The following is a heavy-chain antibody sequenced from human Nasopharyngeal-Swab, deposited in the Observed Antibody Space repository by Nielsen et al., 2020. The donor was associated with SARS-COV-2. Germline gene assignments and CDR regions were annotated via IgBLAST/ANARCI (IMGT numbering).Heavy chain of an antibody. D-gene: IGHD3-22*01. CDR3: AKDGLYYYDSSAHPAEYFQN. CDR2: IGGSGTST. CDR1: GFTFSSYA. J-gene: IGHJ1*01. V-gene: IGHV3-23*01. Sequence: LSLTCAASGFTFSSYAMNWVRQSPGKGLEWVSNIGGSGTSTYYADSVKGRFTISRDNSKNALFLQMNSLRADDTAVYYCAKDGLYYYDSSAHPAEYFQNWGQGTLVTVSS.